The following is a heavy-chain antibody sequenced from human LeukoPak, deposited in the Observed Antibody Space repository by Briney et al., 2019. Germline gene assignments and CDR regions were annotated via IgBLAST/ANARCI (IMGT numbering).Heavy chain of an antibody. Sequence: LVKVSREASGGTFTSYAISWVRQAPGQGLEWMGGFFLIFGTANYAQKFQGRVTITADESTSTAYMELSSLRSEDTAVYYCASSRDIVVVPAAPDAFDIWGQGTMVTVSS. V-gene: IGHV1-69*13. J-gene: IGHJ3*02. CDR2: FFLIFGTA. CDR3: ASSRDIVVVPAAPDAFDI. D-gene: IGHD2-2*01. CDR1: GGTFTSYA.